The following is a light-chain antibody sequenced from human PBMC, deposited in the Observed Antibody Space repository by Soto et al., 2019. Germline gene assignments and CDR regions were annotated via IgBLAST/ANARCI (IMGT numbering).Light chain of an antibody. CDR3: QQYGTSPVT. J-gene: IGKJ2*01. Sequence: EIVLTQPPGTLSLSPGERATLSCRASQSVSSNYLAWYQQKPGQAPRLLFYGASRRATGSPDRFSGRGSGTDVTLTISRLEPEDFAVYYCQQYGTSPVTFGQGTKLEIK. CDR1: QSVSSNY. CDR2: GAS. V-gene: IGKV3-20*01.